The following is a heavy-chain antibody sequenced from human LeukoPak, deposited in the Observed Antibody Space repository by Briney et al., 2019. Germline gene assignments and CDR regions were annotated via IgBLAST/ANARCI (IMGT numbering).Heavy chain of an antibody. CDR2: IYTSGST. V-gene: IGHV4-4*07. D-gene: IGHD3-22*01. J-gene: IGHJ3*02. CDR3: AIEGHDYYDSSTPNDAFDI. CDR1: GGSISSYY. Sequence: SETLSLTCTVSGGSISSYYWSWIRQPAGKGLEWIGRIYTSGSTNYNPSLKSRVTMSVDTSKNQFSPKLSSVTAADTAVYYCAIEGHDYYDSSTPNDAFDIWGQGTMVTVSS.